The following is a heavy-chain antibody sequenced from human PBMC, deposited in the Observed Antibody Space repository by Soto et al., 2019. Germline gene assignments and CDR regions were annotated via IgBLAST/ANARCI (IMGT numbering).Heavy chain of an antibody. CDR3: ARESAAGTGGRGYNWFDP. CDR1: GGTFSSYA. V-gene: IGHV1-69*13. D-gene: IGHD6-13*01. J-gene: IGHJ5*02. CDR2: IIPIFGTA. Sequence: ASVKVSCKASGGTFSSYAISWGRQAPGQGLEWMGGIIPIFGTANDAQKFQGRVTITADESTSTAYMELSSLRSEDTDVYYCARESAAGTGGRGYNWFDPWGQGTLVTVSS.